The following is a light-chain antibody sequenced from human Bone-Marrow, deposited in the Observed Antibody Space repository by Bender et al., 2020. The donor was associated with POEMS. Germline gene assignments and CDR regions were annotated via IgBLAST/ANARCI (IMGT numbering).Light chain of an antibody. CDR1: SSDIGNYNL. CDR3: CSHVGDNNLI. V-gene: IGLV2-23*01. J-gene: IGLJ2*01. CDR2: EGA. Sequence: QSALTQPASVSGSPGQSITISCTGTSSDIGNYNLVSWYQRISGTAPKLIIYEGAKRPSGVSNRFSGSRSGNTASLTISGLQAEDEADDFCCSHVGDNNLIFGGGTKLTVL.